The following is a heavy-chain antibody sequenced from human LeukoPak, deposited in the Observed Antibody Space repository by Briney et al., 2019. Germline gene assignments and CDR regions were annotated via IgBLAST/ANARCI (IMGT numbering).Heavy chain of an antibody. D-gene: IGHD3-10*01. CDR1: GFTFSSYA. Sequence: GGSLRLSCSASGFTFSSYAMHWVRQAPGKGLEYVSAVSFNGSSTYYADSVKGRFTISGDNSKNTLYLQMSSLRAEDTALYYCVKDRYYGSGRYTFDSWGQGTLVTVSA. J-gene: IGHJ4*02. CDR3: VKDRYYGSGRYTFDS. CDR2: VSFNGSST. V-gene: IGHV3-64D*06.